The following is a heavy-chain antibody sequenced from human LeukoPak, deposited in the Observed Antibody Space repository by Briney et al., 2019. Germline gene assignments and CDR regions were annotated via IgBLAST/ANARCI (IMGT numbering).Heavy chain of an antibody. D-gene: IGHD2-15*01. J-gene: IGHJ3*02. CDR1: GGSLSSYY. V-gene: IGHV4-59*08. Sequence: SETLSLTCTVSGGSLSSYYWSWIRQPPGKGLEWIGYIYYSGSTNYNPSLKSRVTISVDTSKNQFSLKLSSVTAADTAVYYCARSGYCSGGSCYSDAFDIWGQGTMVTVSS. CDR3: ARSGYCSGGSCYSDAFDI. CDR2: IYYSGST.